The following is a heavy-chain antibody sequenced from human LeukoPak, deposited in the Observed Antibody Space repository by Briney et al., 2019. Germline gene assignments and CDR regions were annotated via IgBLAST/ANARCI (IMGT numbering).Heavy chain of an antibody. Sequence: SETLSLTCTVSGYSISSGYYWGWIRQPPGKGLEWIGYIYHSGSTNYNPSLKSRVTISVDTSKNQFSLKLSSVTAADTAVYYCARAPWGLQVDYWGQGTLVTVSS. CDR3: ARAPWGLQVDY. D-gene: IGHD4-11*01. J-gene: IGHJ4*02. CDR1: GYSISSGYY. CDR2: IYHSGST. V-gene: IGHV4-38-2*02.